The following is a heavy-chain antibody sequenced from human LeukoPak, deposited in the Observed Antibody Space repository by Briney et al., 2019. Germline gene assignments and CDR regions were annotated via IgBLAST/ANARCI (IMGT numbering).Heavy chain of an antibody. V-gene: IGHV4-59*08. CDR3: ARHKAIHGGDAFDI. D-gene: IGHD3-16*01. CDR1: GGSVSGYY. CDR2: VHHSGRA. J-gene: IGHJ3*02. Sequence: SETLSLTCTVSGGSVSGYYWIWIRQPPGKGLEWIAYVHHSGRATYNPSLNSRVTISIETSKNQFSLNLDSVTAADTAIYYCARHKAIHGGDAFDIWGQGTVVTVSS.